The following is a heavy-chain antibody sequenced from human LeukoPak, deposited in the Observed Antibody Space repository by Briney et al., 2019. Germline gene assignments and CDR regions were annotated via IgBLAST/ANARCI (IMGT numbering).Heavy chain of an antibody. CDR3: AKAIHSSSSGVVDY. CDR1: GFTFSNYA. CDR2: IRYDGSNK. Sequence: GGPLRLSCAASGFTFSNYAMHWVRQAPGKGLEWVTFIRYDGSNKYYAESVKGRFTISRDNSKNTLYLQMSSLRAEDTAVYYCAKAIHSSSSGVVDYWGQGTLVTVSS. J-gene: IGHJ4*02. D-gene: IGHD6-6*01. V-gene: IGHV3-30*02.